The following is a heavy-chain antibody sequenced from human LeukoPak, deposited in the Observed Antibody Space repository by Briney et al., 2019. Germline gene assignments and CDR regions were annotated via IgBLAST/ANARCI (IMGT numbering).Heavy chain of an antibody. CDR3: ARESPGLGIAYYYMDV. Sequence: GASVKVSCKASGYTFTSYDINWVRQATGQGLEWMGWMNPNSGNTGYAQKFQGRVTITRNTSISTAYMELSRLRSDDTAVYYCARESPGLGIAYYYMDVWGKGTTVTISS. CDR2: MNPNSGNT. D-gene: IGHD1-26*01. J-gene: IGHJ6*03. V-gene: IGHV1-8*03. CDR1: GYTFTSYD.